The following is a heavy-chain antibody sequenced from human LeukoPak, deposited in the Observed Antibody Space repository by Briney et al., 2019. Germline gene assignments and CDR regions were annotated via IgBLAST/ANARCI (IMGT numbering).Heavy chain of an antibody. CDR2: ISSSSSYI. CDR3: ARDTISGSYPFDY. D-gene: IGHD1-26*01. CDR1: GFTFSSYS. Sequence: GGSLRLSCAASGFTFSSYSMNWVRQAPGKGLEWVSSISSSSSYIYYADSVKGRFTISRDNAKSSLYLQMNSLRAEDTAVYYCARDTISGSYPFDYWGQGTLVTVSS. J-gene: IGHJ4*02. V-gene: IGHV3-21*01.